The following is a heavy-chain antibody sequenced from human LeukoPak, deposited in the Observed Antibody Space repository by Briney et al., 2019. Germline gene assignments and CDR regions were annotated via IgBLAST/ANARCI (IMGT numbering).Heavy chain of an antibody. J-gene: IGHJ4*02. CDR2: ISSSSIYI. D-gene: IGHD3-22*01. CDR3: ARETNTSDSSGYIRADVRRDDY. CDR1: GFTFSSYS. Sequence: GGSLRLSWEASGFTFSSYSMNWVRQAPGKGLEWVSSISSSSIYIYYTDSVKGRFTISRDNAGNSLYLQMNSLRAEDTAVYYCARETNTSDSSGYIRADVRRDDYWGQGTLVTVSS. V-gene: IGHV3-21*01.